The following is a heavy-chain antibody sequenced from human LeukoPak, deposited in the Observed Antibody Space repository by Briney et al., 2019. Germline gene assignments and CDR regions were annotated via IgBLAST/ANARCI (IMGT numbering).Heavy chain of an antibody. CDR1: GFTFSSYA. J-gene: IGHJ4*02. V-gene: IGHV3-23*01. D-gene: IGHD3-3*01. Sequence: GGSLRLSCAASGFTFSSYAMSWVRQAPGKGLEWVSAISGSGGSTYYADSVKGRFTISRDNSKNTLCLQMNSLRAEDTAVYYCAKDHGPTYYDFWSGSSFDYWGQGTLVTVSS. CDR2: ISGSGGST. CDR3: AKDHGPTYYDFWSGSSFDY.